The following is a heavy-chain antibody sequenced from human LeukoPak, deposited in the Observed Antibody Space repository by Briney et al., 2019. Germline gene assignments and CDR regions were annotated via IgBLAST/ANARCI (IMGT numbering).Heavy chain of an antibody. V-gene: IGHV4-34*01. Sequence: PSETLSLTCAVYGGSFSDYYWSWIRQPPGKGLEWIGEINHSGSTNYNPSLKSRVTISEDTSKDQFSLKLSSVTVADTAVYYCARDLDLVRGVMGVWGQGTLVTVSS. J-gene: IGHJ4*02. CDR3: ARDLDLVRGVMGV. CDR2: INHSGST. D-gene: IGHD3-10*01. CDR1: GGSFSDYY.